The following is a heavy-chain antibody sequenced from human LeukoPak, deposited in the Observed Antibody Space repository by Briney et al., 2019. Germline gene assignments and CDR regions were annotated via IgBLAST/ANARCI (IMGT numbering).Heavy chain of an antibody. J-gene: IGHJ3*01. CDR2: IRDDGSTR. CDR3: ARLRNVGGNPHPFNV. V-gene: IGHV3-30*02. CDR1: GFTFSRYG. Sequence: GGSLRLSCAASGFTFSRYGLHWVRQAPGKGLEWVAFIRDDGSTRYYADSVKGRFTVSRDNSKNTLYLQMDSLRTEDTAVYYCARLRNVGGNPHPFNVWGQGTTVTVSS. D-gene: IGHD4-23*01.